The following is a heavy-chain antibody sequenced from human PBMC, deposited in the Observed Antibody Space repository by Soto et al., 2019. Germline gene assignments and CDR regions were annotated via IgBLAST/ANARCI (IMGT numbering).Heavy chain of an antibody. CDR1: GYTFTSSG. CDR3: AMYYGDRPEYFKL. J-gene: IGHJ1*01. V-gene: IGHV1-18*04. D-gene: IGHD4-17*01. Sequence: QVQLVQSGPDLKRPGASMKVSCKASGYTFTSSGISWVRQAPGPGLEWMAWISPLTCHTQYSQKAQGRGTLSTDTSSNTAYMEMTTLRVDDTAVYYGAMYYGDRPEYFKLWGQGTLVTVS. CDR2: ISPLTCHT.